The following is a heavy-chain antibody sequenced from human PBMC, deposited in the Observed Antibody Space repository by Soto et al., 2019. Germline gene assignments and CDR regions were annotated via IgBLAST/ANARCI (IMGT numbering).Heavy chain of an antibody. V-gene: IGHV4-34*01. CDR3: ARGDLTTARGYDY. D-gene: IGHD6-6*01. Sequence: SETLSLTCAVYGGSFSGYYWSWIRQPPGKGLEWIGEINHSGSTNYNPSLKSRVTISVDTSKNQFSLKLSSVTAADTAVYYCARGDLTTARGYDYWGQGTLVTVSS. J-gene: IGHJ4*02. CDR1: GGSFSGYY. CDR2: INHSGST.